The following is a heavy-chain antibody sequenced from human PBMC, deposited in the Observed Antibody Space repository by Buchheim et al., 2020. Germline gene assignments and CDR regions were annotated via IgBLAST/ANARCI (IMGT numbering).Heavy chain of an antibody. CDR3: ARDFWVLRRYEGGWFDP. V-gene: IGHV4-61*01. J-gene: IGHJ5*02. CDR1: GGSVSSGSYY. CDR2: IYYSGST. D-gene: IGHD2/OR15-2a*01. Sequence: QVQLQESGPGLVKPSETLSLTCTVSGGSVSSGSYYWSWIRQPPGKGLEWIGYIYYSGSTNYNPSLKSPVPIPVATTKNQFSLKRSAVTAADTAVYYWARDFWVLRRYEGGWFDPWGQGTL.